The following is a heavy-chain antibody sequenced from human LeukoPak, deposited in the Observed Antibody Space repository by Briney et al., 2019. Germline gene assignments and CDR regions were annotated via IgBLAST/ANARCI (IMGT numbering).Heavy chain of an antibody. Sequence: GASVKVSCKASGGTFSSCAISWVRQAPGQGLEWMGGIIPIFGTANYAQKFQGRVTITADESTSTAYMELSSLRSEDTAVYYCASLVRVIPDYYGMDVWGQGTTVTVSS. D-gene: IGHD2/OR15-2a*01. V-gene: IGHV1-69*13. J-gene: IGHJ6*02. CDR1: GGTFSSCA. CDR3: ASLVRVIPDYYGMDV. CDR2: IIPIFGTA.